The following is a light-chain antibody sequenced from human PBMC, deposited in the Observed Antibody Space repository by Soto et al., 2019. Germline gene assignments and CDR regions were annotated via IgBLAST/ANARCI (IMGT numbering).Light chain of an antibody. CDR2: GDN. Sequence: VLTQPPSVSGAPGQRVTISCTGSSSNIGAGTDVPWYQQLPGTAPKLLSYGDNYRPSGVPDRFSASKSGTSASLTITGLQAEDEADYYCQSYDISLRGYVFGTGTKVTVL. V-gene: IGLV1-40*01. CDR3: QSYDISLRGYV. CDR1: SSNIGAGTD. J-gene: IGLJ1*01.